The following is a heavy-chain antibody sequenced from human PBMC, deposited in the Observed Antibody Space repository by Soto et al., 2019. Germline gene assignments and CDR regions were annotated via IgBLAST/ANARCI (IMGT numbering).Heavy chain of an antibody. J-gene: IGHJ4*02. D-gene: IGHD3-9*01. CDR2: IIPIFGTA. Sequence: QVQLVQSGAEVKKPGSSVKVSCKASGGTFSSYAISWVRQAPGQGLEWMGGIIPIFGTANYAQKIQGRVTITAGESTSTAYMELSSLRSEDTAVYYCARDRYDILTSRIGDFDYWGQGTLVTVSS. V-gene: IGHV1-69*12. CDR1: GGTFSSYA. CDR3: ARDRYDILTSRIGDFDY.